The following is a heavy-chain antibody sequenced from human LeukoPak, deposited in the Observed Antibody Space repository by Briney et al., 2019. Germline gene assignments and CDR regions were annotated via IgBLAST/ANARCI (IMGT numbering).Heavy chain of an antibody. D-gene: IGHD3-16*02. CDR3: AREIWGRYRSDAFDI. J-gene: IGHJ3*02. V-gene: IGHV4-59*01. CDR2: ISYCWSN. Sequence: SETLSLTCTVSGGSISNYYWSCIRQPPGKGLEWIGYISYCWSNKHKPRRNSRVTILVDKSKSQLSLELTSVPPEGTAVYYCAREIWGRYRSDAFDIWGQGTMDCDSS. CDR1: GGSISNYY.